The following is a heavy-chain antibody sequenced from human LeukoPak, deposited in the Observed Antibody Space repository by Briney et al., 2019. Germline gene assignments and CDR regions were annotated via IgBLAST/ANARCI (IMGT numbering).Heavy chain of an antibody. Sequence: PGGSLRLSCAASGFTFSSYWMNWVRQAPGKGLVWVSRIASDGSSTTYADSVKGRFSISRDNAKNTLYLQMNSLRVEDTAVYYCARDLGYCTNGVCHTRFDYWGQGTLVTVSS. CDR1: GFTFSSYW. CDR3: ARDLGYCTNGVCHTRFDY. J-gene: IGHJ4*02. V-gene: IGHV3-74*01. CDR2: IASDGSST. D-gene: IGHD2-8*01.